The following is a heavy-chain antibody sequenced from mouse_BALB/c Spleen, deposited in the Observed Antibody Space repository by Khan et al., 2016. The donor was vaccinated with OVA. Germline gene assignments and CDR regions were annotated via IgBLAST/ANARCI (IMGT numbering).Heavy chain of an antibody. CDR3: ARENYDGNAYYAMDY. V-gene: IGHV1S41*01. CDR2: IAPGSGST. D-gene: IGHD2-1*01. J-gene: IGHJ4*01. Sequence: DLVKPGASVKLSCKASGYTFTSYWINWIKERPGQGLEWIGRIAPGSGSTDYNEMFKGKATLTVDTSSSTVYIHLSSLSSEDSAVHFCARENYDGNAYYAMDYWGQGTSVTVSS. CDR1: GYTFTSYW.